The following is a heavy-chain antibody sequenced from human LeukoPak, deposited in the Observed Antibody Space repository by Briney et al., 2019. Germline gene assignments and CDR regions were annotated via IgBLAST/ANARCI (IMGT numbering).Heavy chain of an antibody. CDR3: ARVYQSAEYYFDY. J-gene: IGHJ4*02. Sequence: SSETLSLTCTVSGGSIDSYYCSWIRQPPGKGLEWIGYIYYTGSTEYHPSLKSRVTISLDTSKNQFSLKLTSVTAADTAVYYCARVYQSAEYYFDYWGQGNLVSVSS. CDR2: IYYTGST. V-gene: IGHV4-59*01. D-gene: IGHD2-2*01. CDR1: GGSIDSYY.